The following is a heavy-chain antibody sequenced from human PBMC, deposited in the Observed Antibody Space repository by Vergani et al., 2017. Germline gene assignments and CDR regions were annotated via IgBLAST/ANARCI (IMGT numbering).Heavy chain of an antibody. CDR3: AGGNYHGTYNPPLDP. D-gene: IGHD3-10*01. J-gene: IGHJ5*02. Sequence: QVQLRESGPGLVKPSENLSLSCNMSGYSVNSGYYWAWIRQTAAKGLEWIGSAYHSGATYYNPSLEGRVTILLDTSRKQFSLRRNYVTAAGTAVYYFAGGNYHGTYNPPLDPWGPGTRVTVSS. V-gene: IGHV4-38-2*02. CDR1: GYSVNSGYY. CDR2: AYHSGAT.